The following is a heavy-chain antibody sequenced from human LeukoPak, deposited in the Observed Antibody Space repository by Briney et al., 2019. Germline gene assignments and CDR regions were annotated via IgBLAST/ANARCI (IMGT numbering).Heavy chain of an antibody. Sequence: GGSLRLSCAASGFTFSDYYMSWIRQAPGKGLEWVSYISSSGSTIYYADSVKGRFTISRDNAKNSLYLQMNSLRAEDTAVYYCAKGSSSSRPYYLDYWGQGTLVTVSS. V-gene: IGHV3-11*01. CDR3: AKGSSSSRPYYLDY. J-gene: IGHJ4*02. CDR2: ISSSGSTI. D-gene: IGHD6-13*01. CDR1: GFTFSDYY.